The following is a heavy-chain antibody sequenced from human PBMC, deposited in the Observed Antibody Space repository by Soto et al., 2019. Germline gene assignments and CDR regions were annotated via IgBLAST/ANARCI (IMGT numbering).Heavy chain of an antibody. D-gene: IGHD2-15*01. CDR1: GGSISSYY. V-gene: IGHV4-59*01. CDR2: IYYSGST. Sequence: ETLSLTCTVSGGSISSYYWSWIRQPPGKGLEWIGYIYYSGSTNYNPSLKSRVTISVDTSKNQFSLKLSSVTAADTAVYYCARDDIVGNWFDPWGQGTLVTVSS. CDR3: ARDDIVGNWFDP. J-gene: IGHJ5*02.